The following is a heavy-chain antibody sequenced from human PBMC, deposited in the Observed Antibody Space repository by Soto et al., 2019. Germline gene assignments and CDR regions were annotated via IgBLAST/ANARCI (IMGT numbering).Heavy chain of an antibody. Sequence: GGSLRLSCAASGFTFSSYAMSWVRQAPGKGLEWVSAISGSGGSTYYADSVKGRFTISRDNSKNTLYLQMNSLRAVDTAVYYCAKEPDQYDFWSGYYFVDYWGQGTLVTVSS. CDR2: ISGSGGST. CDR1: GFTFSSYA. CDR3: AKEPDQYDFWSGYYFVDY. D-gene: IGHD3-3*01. V-gene: IGHV3-23*01. J-gene: IGHJ4*02.